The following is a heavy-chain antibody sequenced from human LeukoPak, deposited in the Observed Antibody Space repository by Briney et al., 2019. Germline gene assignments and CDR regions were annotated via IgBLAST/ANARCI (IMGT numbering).Heavy chain of an antibody. V-gene: IGHV4-4*02. CDR3: ASLHDILTGYFDY. CDR2: IYHSGST. J-gene: IGHJ4*02. CDR1: GGSISSSNW. D-gene: IGHD3-9*01. Sequence: SGTLSLTCAVSGGSISSSNWWSWVRQPPGKGLEWIGEIYHSGSTNYNPSLKSRVTISVDKSKNQFSLKLSSVTAADTAVYYCASLHDILTGYFDYWGQGTLVTVSS.